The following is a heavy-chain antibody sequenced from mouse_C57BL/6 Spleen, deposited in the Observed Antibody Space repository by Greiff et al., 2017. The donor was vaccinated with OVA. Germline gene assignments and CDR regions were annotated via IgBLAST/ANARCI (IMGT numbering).Heavy chain of an antibody. D-gene: IGHD2-12*01. CDR1: GFNIKNTY. Sequence: LVESVAELVRPGASVKLSCTASGFNIKNTYMHWVKQRPEQGLEWIGRIDPANGNTKYAPKFQGKATITADTSSNTAYLQLSSLTSEDTAIYYCAKALPYPYYAMDYWGQGTSVTVSS. CDR2: IDPANGNT. V-gene: IGHV14-3*01. J-gene: IGHJ4*01. CDR3: AKALPYPYYAMDY.